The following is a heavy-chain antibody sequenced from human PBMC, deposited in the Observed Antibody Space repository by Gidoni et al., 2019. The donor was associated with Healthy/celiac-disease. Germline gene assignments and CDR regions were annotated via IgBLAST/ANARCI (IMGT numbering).Heavy chain of an antibody. CDR1: GFTFSSYS. Sequence: EVQLVESGGGMVKPGGSLRLSCAASGFTFSSYSMNWVRQAPGKGLEWVSSISSSSSYIYYADSVKGRFTISRDNAKNSLYLQMNSLRAEDTAVYYCARTSSSGWYLDYWGQGTLVTVSS. D-gene: IGHD6-19*01. CDR3: ARTSSSGWYLDY. V-gene: IGHV3-21*01. CDR2: ISSSSSYI. J-gene: IGHJ4*02.